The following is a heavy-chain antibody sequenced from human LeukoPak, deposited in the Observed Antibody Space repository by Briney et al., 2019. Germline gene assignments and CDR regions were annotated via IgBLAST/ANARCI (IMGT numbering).Heavy chain of an antibody. Sequence: GGSLRLSCAASGFTFSSYSMNWVRQAPGKGLEWVSSISSSSYIYYADSVKGRFTISRDNAKNSLYLQMNSLRAEDTAVYYCARIGYSSSWYDSGYWGQGTLVTVSS. CDR1: GFTFSSYS. J-gene: IGHJ4*02. V-gene: IGHV3-21*01. CDR3: ARIGYSSSWYDSGY. D-gene: IGHD6-13*01. CDR2: ISSSSYI.